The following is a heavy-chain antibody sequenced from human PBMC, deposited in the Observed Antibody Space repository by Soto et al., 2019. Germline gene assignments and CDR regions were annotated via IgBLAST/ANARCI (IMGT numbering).Heavy chain of an antibody. J-gene: IGHJ6*02. CDR2: MNPNSGNT. V-gene: IGHV1-8*01. CDR1: GYTFTSYD. CDR3: ARGRYPVRFLELAHYYYYYGMDV. Sequence: ASVKVSCKASGYTFTSYDINWVRQAPGQGLEWMGWMNPNSGNTGYAQKFQGRVTMTRNTSISTAYMELSSLRSEDTVVYYCARGRYPVRFLELAHYYYYYGMDVWGQGTTVTVSS. D-gene: IGHD3-3*01.